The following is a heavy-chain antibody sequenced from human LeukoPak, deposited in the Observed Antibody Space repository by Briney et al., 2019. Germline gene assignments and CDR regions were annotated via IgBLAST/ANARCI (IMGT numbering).Heavy chain of an antibody. CDR3: ARESGLTIFGVARRYFDY. D-gene: IGHD3-3*01. Sequence: GGSLRLSCAASGFTFSTYWMSWVRQAPGKGLEWVANIKQDGSEKYYVDSVKGRFTISRDNAKNSLYLQMNNLRAEDTAVYYCARESGLTIFGVARRYFDYWGQGTLVTVSS. CDR2: IKQDGSEK. V-gene: IGHV3-7*01. CDR1: GFTFSTYW. J-gene: IGHJ4*02.